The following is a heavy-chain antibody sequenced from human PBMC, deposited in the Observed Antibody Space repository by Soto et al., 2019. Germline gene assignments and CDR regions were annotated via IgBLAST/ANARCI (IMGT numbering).Heavy chain of an antibody. V-gene: IGHV2-5*02. CDR3: AHIVVAGLGYYFDY. D-gene: IGHD6-19*01. CDR1: GFSLSSTRMA. Sequence: QITLKESGPPLVKPTQTLTLTCTFSGFSLSSTRMAVGWIRQPPGKALGWLALIYWDDDKRYSPFLKSRLTITKDTSKNLVVLTMSNMDPVDTARYYCAHIVVAGLGYYFDYWGQGTLVTVSS. CDR2: IYWDDDK. J-gene: IGHJ4*02.